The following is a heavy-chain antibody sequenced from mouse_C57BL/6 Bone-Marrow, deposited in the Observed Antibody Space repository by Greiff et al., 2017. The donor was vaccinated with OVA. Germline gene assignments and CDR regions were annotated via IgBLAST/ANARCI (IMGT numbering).Heavy chain of an antibody. V-gene: IGHV1-39*01. D-gene: IGHD2-3*01. CDR2: INPNYGTT. CDR3: ASDGYNHDAMDY. Sequence: VKPGASVKISCTASGYSFTDYNMNWVKQSNGKSLEWLGVINPNYGTTSYNQKFTGKATLTVDQSSSTAYMQLNSPTSEDSAVDYCASDGYNHDAMDYWGQGTSVTVSS. CDR1: GYSFTDYN. J-gene: IGHJ4*01.